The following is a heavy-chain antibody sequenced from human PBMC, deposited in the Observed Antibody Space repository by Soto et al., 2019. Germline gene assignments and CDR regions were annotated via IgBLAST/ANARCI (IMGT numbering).Heavy chain of an antibody. D-gene: IGHD6-6*01. J-gene: IGHJ6*04. V-gene: IGHV3-21*01. CDR1: GFDLTSSR. CDR2: ISGSGKDT. CDR3: ARVHLVAGSAFYCAMDV. Sequence: PWGSLRFSCVASGFDLTSSRMNWVRQAPGKCLEWVASISGSGKDTFYRHSVKGRFAISRDSAGTSLFFRMDSVKVEDTAVYHCARVHLVAGSAFYCAMDVWGTGTAVTVSS.